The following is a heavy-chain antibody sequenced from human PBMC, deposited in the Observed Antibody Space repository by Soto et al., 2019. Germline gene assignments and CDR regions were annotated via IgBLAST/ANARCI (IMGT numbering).Heavy chain of an antibody. CDR2: IKQDGSEK. J-gene: IGHJ3*02. V-gene: IGHV3-7*01. Sequence: GGSLRLSCAASGFTFSSYWMSWVRQAPGKGLEWVANIKQDGSEKYYVDSVKGRFTISRDNAKNSLYLQMNSLRAEDTAVYYCARLGELERPAPGAFDIWGQGTMVTVSS. CDR3: ARLGELERPAPGAFDI. CDR1: GFTFSSYW. D-gene: IGHD1-1*01.